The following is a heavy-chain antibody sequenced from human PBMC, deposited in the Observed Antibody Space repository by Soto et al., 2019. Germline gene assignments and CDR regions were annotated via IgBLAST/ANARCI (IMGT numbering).Heavy chain of an antibody. Sequence: VQLVESGGGLVQPGGSLRLSCAASGFTFSSYSMNWVRQAPGKGLEWVSYISSSSSTIYYADSVKGRFTISRDNAKNSLYLQMNSLRAEDTAVYYCARDIAARPGDAFDIWGQGTMVTVSS. D-gene: IGHD6-6*01. V-gene: IGHV3-48*01. CDR2: ISSSSSTI. J-gene: IGHJ3*02. CDR1: GFTFSSYS. CDR3: ARDIAARPGDAFDI.